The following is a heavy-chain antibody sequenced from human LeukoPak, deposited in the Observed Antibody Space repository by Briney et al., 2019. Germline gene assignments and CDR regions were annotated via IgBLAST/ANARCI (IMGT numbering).Heavy chain of an antibody. J-gene: IGHJ3*02. CDR1: GFTFSSYS. Sequence: GGSLRLSCAASGFTFSSYSMNWVRQAPGKGLEGVSSISSSSSYIYYADSVKGRFTISRDNAKNSLYLQMNSLRAEDTAVYYCARDAVTMVRGVIIGAFDIWGQGTMVTVSS. CDR2: ISSSSSYI. D-gene: IGHD3-10*01. CDR3: ARDAVTMVRGVIIGAFDI. V-gene: IGHV3-21*01.